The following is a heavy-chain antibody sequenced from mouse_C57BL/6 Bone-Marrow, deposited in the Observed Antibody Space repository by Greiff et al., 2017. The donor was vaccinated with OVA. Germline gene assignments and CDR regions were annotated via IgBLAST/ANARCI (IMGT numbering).Heavy chain of an antibody. Sequence: EVQLKESGGGLVKPGGSLKLSCAASGFTFSDYGMHWVRQAPEKGLEWVAYISSGSSTIYYADTVKGRFTISRDNAKNTLFLQMTSLRSEDTAMYYCAKNPFTTVVVGDWYFDVWGTGTTVTVSS. CDR1: GFTFSDYG. J-gene: IGHJ1*03. D-gene: IGHD1-1*01. CDR3: AKNPFTTVVVGDWYFDV. CDR2: ISSGSSTI. V-gene: IGHV5-17*01.